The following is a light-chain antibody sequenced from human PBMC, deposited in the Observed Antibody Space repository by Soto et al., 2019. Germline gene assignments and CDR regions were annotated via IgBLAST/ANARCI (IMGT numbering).Light chain of an antibody. CDR1: SSNIGNNT. Sequence: QSVLTQPPSASGTPGQRVTISCSGSSSNIGNNTVNWYQHLPGTAPKLLIFSNDERPSGVPDRFSGSKSGTSASLAISGLQSDDEADYYCATWDDSLNGVVFGGGTKVTVL. J-gene: IGLJ2*01. CDR3: ATWDDSLNGVV. V-gene: IGLV1-44*01. CDR2: SND.